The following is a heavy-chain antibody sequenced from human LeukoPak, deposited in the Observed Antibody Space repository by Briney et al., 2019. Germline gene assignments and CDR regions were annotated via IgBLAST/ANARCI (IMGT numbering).Heavy chain of an antibody. CDR2: ISSSSSTI. CDR3: AGDREKQWLAFDY. CDR1: GFTCSSYS. D-gene: IGHD6-19*01. V-gene: IGHV3-48*01. Sequence: PGGSLRLSCAASGFTCSSYSMNWVRQAPGKGLEWVSYISSSSSTIYYADSVEGRFTISRDNAKNSLYLQMNSLRAEDTAVYYCAGDREKQWLAFDYWGQGTLVTVSS. J-gene: IGHJ4*02.